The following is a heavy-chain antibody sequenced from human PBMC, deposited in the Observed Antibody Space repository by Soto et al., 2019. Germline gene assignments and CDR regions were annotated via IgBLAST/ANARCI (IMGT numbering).Heavy chain of an antibody. CDR1: GFTFSSYS. Sequence: GGSLRLSCAASGFTFSSYSMNWVRQAPGKGLEWVSYISSSSSTIYYADSVKGRFTISRDNAKNSLYLQMNSLRAEDTAVYYCASGPKDHVMVAAHFRRGDYFDYWGQGTLVTVSS. CDR3: ASGPKDHVMVAAHFRRGDYFDY. CDR2: ISSSSSTI. V-gene: IGHV3-48*01. J-gene: IGHJ4*02. D-gene: IGHD2-15*01.